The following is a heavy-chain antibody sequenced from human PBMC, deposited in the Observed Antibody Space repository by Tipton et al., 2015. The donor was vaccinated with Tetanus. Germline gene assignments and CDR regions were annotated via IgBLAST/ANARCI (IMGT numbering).Heavy chain of an antibody. V-gene: IGHV4-4*07. CDR3: ARWGPGVTTWGFDF. J-gene: IGHJ4*02. CDR1: GGSLSTFY. D-gene: IGHD3-16*01. Sequence: TLSLTCTVSGGSLSTFYWNWIRQPAGKGLEWIGRIYSSGSTNYNPSLKSRVTMSIDTSKNQFSLRLSSVTAADTALYFCARWGPGVTTWGFDFWGQGTLVTVSS. CDR2: IYSSGST.